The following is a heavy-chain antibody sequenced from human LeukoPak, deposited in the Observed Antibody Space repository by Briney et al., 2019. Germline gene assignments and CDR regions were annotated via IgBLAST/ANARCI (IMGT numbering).Heavy chain of an antibody. CDR1: GGSISSYY. CDR3: ARYNWNDVGHYGMDV. V-gene: IGHV4-59*08. D-gene: IGHD1-1*01. CDR2: IYYSGST. J-gene: IGHJ6*02. Sequence: SETLSLTCTVSGGSISSYYWSWIRQPPGKGLEWIGYIYYSGSTNYNPSLKGRVTISVDTSKNQSSLKLSSVTAADTAVYYCARYNWNDVGHYGMDVWGQGTTVTVSS.